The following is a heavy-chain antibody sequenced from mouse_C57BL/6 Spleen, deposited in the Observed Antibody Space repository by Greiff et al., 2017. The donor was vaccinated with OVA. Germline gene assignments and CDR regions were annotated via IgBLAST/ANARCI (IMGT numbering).Heavy chain of an antibody. CDR3: TRYYDGSSLDY. Sequence: QVQLQQSGAELVRPGASVTLSCKASGYTFTDYEMHWVKQTPVHGLEWIGAIDPETGGTAYNQKFKGKAILTADKSSSTAYMELRSLTSEDSAVDYCTRYYDGSSLDYWGQGTTLTVSS. D-gene: IGHD1-1*01. J-gene: IGHJ2*01. CDR2: IDPETGGT. V-gene: IGHV1-15*01. CDR1: GYTFTDYE.